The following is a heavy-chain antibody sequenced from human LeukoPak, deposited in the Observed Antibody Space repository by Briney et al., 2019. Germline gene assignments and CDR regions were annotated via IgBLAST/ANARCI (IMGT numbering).Heavy chain of an antibody. V-gene: IGHV4-59*08. Sequence: PSETLSLTCTVSGGSISGYYWSWIRQPPGQGLEWIGFIYYRGTSKYNPSLMSRVTMSVDTSMNQVSLKLSSVTAADTAVYYCARHYCSGGNCYYFDHWGQGTLVTVSS. CDR1: GGSISGYY. CDR3: ARHYCSGGNCYYFDH. D-gene: IGHD2-15*01. CDR2: IYYRGTS. J-gene: IGHJ4*02.